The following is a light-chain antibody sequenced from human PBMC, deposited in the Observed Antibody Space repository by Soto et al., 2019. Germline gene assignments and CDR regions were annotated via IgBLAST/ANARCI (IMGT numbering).Light chain of an antibody. CDR1: SNDVGAFEY. J-gene: IGLJ2*01. V-gene: IGLV2-14*01. CDR3: SSYTTDNTHV. Sequence: QSALTQPASVSASPGQSISISCSGTSNDVGAFEYVSWYQQHPGKAPKLMIFEIFNRPSGISNRFSGSKSGNTASLTISGLRAEDEAYYYCSSYTTDNTHVFGGGTKLTVL. CDR2: EIF.